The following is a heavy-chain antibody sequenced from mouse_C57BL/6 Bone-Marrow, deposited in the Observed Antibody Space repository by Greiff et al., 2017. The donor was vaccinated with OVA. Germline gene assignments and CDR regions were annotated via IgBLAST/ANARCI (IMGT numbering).Heavy chain of an antibody. V-gene: IGHV7-3*01. J-gene: IGHJ2*01. CDR3: ARDYGRDYYGY. D-gene: IGHD1-1*01. Sequence: EVMLVESGGGLVQPGGSLSLSCAASGFTFTDYYMSWVRQPPGKALEWLGFIRNKANGYTTEYSVSVKGQFTISRDNSQSILYLQMNALRAEDSAAYYCARDYGRDYYGYWGQGTTLTVAS. CDR1: GFTFTDYY. CDR2: IRNKANGYTT.